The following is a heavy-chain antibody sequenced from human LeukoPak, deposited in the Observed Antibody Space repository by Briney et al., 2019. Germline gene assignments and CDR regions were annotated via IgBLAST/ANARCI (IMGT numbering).Heavy chain of an antibody. Sequence: GGSLRLSCAASGFSLCSSWMTWVRQAPGKGLEWVANINQDGSEKYYVDSVKGRFTISRDNAKNSLYLQMNSLRAEDTAVYYCTRDLSYDTYWGQGTLVTVSS. CDR1: GFSLCSSW. V-gene: IGHV3-7*04. CDR3: TRDLSYDTY. CDR2: INQDGSEK. J-gene: IGHJ4*02. D-gene: IGHD3-22*01.